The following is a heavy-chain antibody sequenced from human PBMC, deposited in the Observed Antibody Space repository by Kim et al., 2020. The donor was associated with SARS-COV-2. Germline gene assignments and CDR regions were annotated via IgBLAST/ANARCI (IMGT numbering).Heavy chain of an antibody. V-gene: IGHV1-24*01. CDR2: YDPEDGKT. J-gene: IGHJ6*02. D-gene: IGHD2-2*01. CDR3: VTCSSSWHSYHYAMDV. CDR1: GYGLTELS. Sequence: ASVKVSCKVSGYGLTELSIHWVRQAPGKGLEWLGTYDPEDGKTFYAQKFQGRFTMTEDTSSETVYMELSSLTSQDTAVYYCVTCSSSWHSYHYAMDVWGQGTTVTVSS.